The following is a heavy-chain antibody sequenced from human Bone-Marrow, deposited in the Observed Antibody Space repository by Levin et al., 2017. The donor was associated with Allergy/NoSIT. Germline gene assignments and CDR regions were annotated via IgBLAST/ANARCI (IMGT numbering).Heavy chain of an antibody. CDR1: GFSFSSYW. J-gene: IGHJ6*02. V-gene: IGHV3-7*01. CDR3: ARDRGLMVHYWYGMDV. Sequence: PGGSLRLSCAASGFSFSSYWMNWVRQAPGKGLEWVANIKQDGSEKNYVDSVKGRFTISRDNTENSLYLQINSLRAEDTAVYYCARDRGLMVHYWYGMDVWGQGTTVTVSS. D-gene: IGHD2-8*01. CDR2: IKQDGSEK.